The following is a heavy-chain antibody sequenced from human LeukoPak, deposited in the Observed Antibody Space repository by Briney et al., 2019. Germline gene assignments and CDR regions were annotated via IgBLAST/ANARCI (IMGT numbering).Heavy chain of an antibody. Sequence: SETLSPTCTVSGGSISGSSYYWGWIRQPPGKGLEWIGEINHSGSTNYNPSLKSRVTISVDTSKNQFSLKLSSVTAADTAVYYCARGVHMGKQDYWGQGTLVTVSS. CDR1: GGSISGSSYY. CDR3: ARGVHMGKQDY. D-gene: IGHD7-27*01. V-gene: IGHV4-39*07. CDR2: INHSGST. J-gene: IGHJ4*02.